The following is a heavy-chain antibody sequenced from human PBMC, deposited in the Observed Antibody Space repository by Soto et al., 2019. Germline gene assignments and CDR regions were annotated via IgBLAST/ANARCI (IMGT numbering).Heavy chain of an antibody. CDR3: ARSQRIYNRNYVTSYGMDV. D-gene: IGHD1-7*01. Sequence: SETLSLTCTVSVVSISSYYWSWIRHPPGKGLEWIGYIYYSGSTNYNPSLKSRVTISVDTSKNQFSLKLSSVTAADTAVYYCARSQRIYNRNYVTSYGMDVWGQGTTVTVSS. J-gene: IGHJ6*02. CDR1: VVSISSYY. CDR2: IYYSGST. V-gene: IGHV4-59*01.